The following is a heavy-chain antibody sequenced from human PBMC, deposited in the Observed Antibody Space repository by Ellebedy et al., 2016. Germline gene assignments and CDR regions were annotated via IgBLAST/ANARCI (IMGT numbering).Heavy chain of an antibody. J-gene: IGHJ6*02. CDR3: ARGWEERVTYYYYYGMDV. CDR2: ISGSGGST. V-gene: IGHV3-23*01. D-gene: IGHD2-21*02. Sequence: GESLKISCAASGFTFSSYAMSWVRQAPGKGLEWVSAISGSGGSTYYADSVKGRFTISRDNSKNTLYLQMNSLRAEDTAVYYCARGWEERVTYYYYYGMDVWGQGTTVTVSS. CDR1: GFTFSSYA.